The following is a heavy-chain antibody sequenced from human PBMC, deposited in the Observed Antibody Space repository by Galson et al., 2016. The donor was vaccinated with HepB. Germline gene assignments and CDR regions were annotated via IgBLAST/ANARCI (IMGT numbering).Heavy chain of an antibody. Sequence: SLRLSCAASGFIFSNYAMSWVRQAPGKGLEWVSGISDSAGSTYFADSVKGRFTISRDNSKNTLYLQMSSLGVEDTAVYYCAKGTTLQVHFGYFDHWGQGTLVTVSS. CDR2: ISDSAGST. CDR1: GFIFSNYA. CDR3: AKGTTLQVHFGYFDH. V-gene: IGHV3-23*01. J-gene: IGHJ4*02. D-gene: IGHD1/OR15-1a*01.